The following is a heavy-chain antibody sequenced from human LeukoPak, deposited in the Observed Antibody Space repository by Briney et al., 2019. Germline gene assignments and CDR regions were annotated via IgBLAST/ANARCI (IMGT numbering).Heavy chain of an antibody. V-gene: IGHV3-30*19. Sequence: GSLRLSCAASGFAFSSYGIHWVRQVPGKGLEWVSFISYDGTNKYYTDSVKGRFTISRDNAKNTLYLQMNSLRAEDTAVYYCAKATGATVYNAFDIWGQGTMVTVSS. CDR2: ISYDGTNK. CDR3: AKATGATVYNAFDI. J-gene: IGHJ3*02. CDR1: GFAFSSYG. D-gene: IGHD1-26*01.